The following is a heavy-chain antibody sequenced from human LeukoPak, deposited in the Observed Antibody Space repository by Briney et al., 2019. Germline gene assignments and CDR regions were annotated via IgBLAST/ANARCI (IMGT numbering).Heavy chain of an antibody. CDR1: GYSFTSYW. V-gene: IGHV5-51*01. J-gene: IGHJ3*02. CDR2: IYPGDSDT. CDR3: ARGFLYGSGSYPALDI. D-gene: IGHD3-10*01. Sequence: GESLKISCKGSGYSFTSYWIGWVRQMPGKGLEWMGIIYPGDSDTRYSPSFQGQVTISADKSISTAYLQWSSLKASDTAMYYCARGFLYGSGSYPALDIWGQGTMVTVSS.